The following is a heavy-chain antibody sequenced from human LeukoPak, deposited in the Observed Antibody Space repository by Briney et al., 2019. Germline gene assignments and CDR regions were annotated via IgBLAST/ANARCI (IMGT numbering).Heavy chain of an antibody. CDR2: ISTYDGNA. Sequence: ASVKVSCKASGYSFTSYGITWVRQAPGQGLEWMGWISTYDGNANYAQKLQGRVTMTTDTSTITAYMELRSLRSDDTAVYYCARHLYGSGTYYHFDYWGQGTLVTVSS. CDR3: ARHLYGSGTYYHFDY. V-gene: IGHV1-18*01. D-gene: IGHD3-10*01. J-gene: IGHJ4*02. CDR1: GYSFTSYG.